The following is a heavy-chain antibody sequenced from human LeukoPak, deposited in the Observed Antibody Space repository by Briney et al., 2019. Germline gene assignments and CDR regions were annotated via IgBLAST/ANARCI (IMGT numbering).Heavy chain of an antibody. CDR3: AKDSALLDY. J-gene: IGHJ4*02. Sequence: PGRSLRLSCAASGFTFSSYGMHWVRQAPGKGLEWVAAISYDGSNKYYADSVKGRFTISRDNSKNTLYLQMNSLRAEVTAVYYCAKDSALLDYWGQGTLVTVSS. V-gene: IGHV3-30*18. CDR1: GFTFSSYG. CDR2: ISYDGSNK.